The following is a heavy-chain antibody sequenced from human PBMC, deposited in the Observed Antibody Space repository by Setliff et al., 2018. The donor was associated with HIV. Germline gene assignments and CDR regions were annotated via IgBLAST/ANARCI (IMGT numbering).Heavy chain of an antibody. Sequence: PSETLSLTCTVAGVSISSSSSYWGWIRQPPEKGLEWIGNVYYNGKTYNNPSLKSRVTVSMDTSKNQFSLKMSAVTAADTGMYYCVRLTGYCSGDSCFSGEFDYWGQGALVTVSS. D-gene: IGHD2-15*01. CDR3: VRLTGYCSGDSCFSGEFDY. V-gene: IGHV4-39*01. CDR2: VYYNGKT. CDR1: GVSISSSSSY. J-gene: IGHJ4*02.